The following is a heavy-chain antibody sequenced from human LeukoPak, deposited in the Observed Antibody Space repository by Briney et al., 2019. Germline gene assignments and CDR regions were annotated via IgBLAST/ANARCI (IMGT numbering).Heavy chain of an antibody. CDR3: VRESRPGGAMGLYHNFDY. V-gene: IGHV3-7*01. CDR1: GFNISDFW. D-gene: IGHD3-16*01. Sequence: PGGSLRLSCAASGFNISDFWMTWVRQAPGKGLEWVANIKEDGTEKHLVDSVKGRFTISRDNTKNLLYLQMNSLRGDDTATYYCVRESRPGGAMGLYHNFDYWGQGILVTVSS. J-gene: IGHJ4*02. CDR2: IKEDGTEK.